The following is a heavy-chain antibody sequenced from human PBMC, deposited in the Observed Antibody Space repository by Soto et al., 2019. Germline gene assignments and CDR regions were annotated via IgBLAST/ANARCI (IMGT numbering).Heavy chain of an antibody. J-gene: IGHJ4*02. V-gene: IGHV3-73*01. CDR2: IRSKANSYAT. CDR3: TRPGYCSGGSCSDTPFFDY. Sequence: GGSLRLSCAASGFTFSGSAMHWVRQASGKGLEWVGRIRSKANSYATAYAASVKGRFTISRDDSKNTAYLQMNSLKTEDTAVYYCTRPGYCSGGSCSDTPFFDYWGQGTLVTVSS. D-gene: IGHD2-15*01. CDR1: GFTFSGSA.